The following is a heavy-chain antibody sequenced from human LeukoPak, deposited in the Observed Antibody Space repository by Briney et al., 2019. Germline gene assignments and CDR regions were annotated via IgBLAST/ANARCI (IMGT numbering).Heavy chain of an antibody. CDR3: ARGYSSGWYYYGMDV. CDR1: GHTFTSYG. CDR2: ISAYNGNT. V-gene: IGHV1-18*01. J-gene: IGHJ6*02. Sequence: ASVNVSCKASGHTFTSYGISWVRQAPGQGLEWMGWISAYNGNTNYAQKLQGRVTMTTDTSTSTAYMELRSLRSDDTAVYYCARGYSSGWYYYGMDVWGQGTTVTVSS. D-gene: IGHD6-19*01.